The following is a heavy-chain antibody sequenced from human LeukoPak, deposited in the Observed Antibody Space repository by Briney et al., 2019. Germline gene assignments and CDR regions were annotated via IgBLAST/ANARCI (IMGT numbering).Heavy chain of an antibody. J-gene: IGHJ4*02. CDR2: ISSSSSYI. CDR3: AREIVDY. Sequence: GSLKLSCAASGFTFSSYSMNWVRQAPGQGLEWVSSISSSSSYIYYADSVKGRFTISRDNAKNSLYLQMNSLRAEDTAVYYCAREIVDYWGQGTLVTVSS. CDR1: GFTFSSYS. V-gene: IGHV3-21*01.